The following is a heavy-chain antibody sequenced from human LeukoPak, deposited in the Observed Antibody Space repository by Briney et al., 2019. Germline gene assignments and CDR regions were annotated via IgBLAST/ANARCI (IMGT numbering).Heavy chain of an antibody. CDR3: ARDITMVRGAPDY. D-gene: IGHD3-10*01. Sequence: PGGSLRLSCAASGFTFSSYGMHWVRQAPGKGLEWVAVIWYDGSNKYYADSVKGRFTISRDNSKNTLYLQMNSLRAEDTAVYYCARDITMVRGAPDYWGKGTTVTVSS. J-gene: IGHJ6*04. CDR2: IWYDGSNK. CDR1: GFTFSSYG. V-gene: IGHV3-33*01.